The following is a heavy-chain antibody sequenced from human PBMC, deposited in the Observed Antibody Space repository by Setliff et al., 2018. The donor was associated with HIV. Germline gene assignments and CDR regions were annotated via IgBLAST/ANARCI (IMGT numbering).Heavy chain of an antibody. V-gene: IGHV1-69*13. D-gene: IGHD3-16*02. CDR1: GGTFSSYG. CDR3: VRGGQYYRSTYYYYYMDV. CDR2: ITPISGTA. Sequence: GASVKVSCKASGGTFSSYGISWVRQAPGQGLEWMGGITPISGTANYAQKFQGRVTIAADEFTSTAYMELSGLRSEDTAVYYCVRGGQYYRSTYYYYYMDVWGKGTTVTVSS. J-gene: IGHJ6*03.